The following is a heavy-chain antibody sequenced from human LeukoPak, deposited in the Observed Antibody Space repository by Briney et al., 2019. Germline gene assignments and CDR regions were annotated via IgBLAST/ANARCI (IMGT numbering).Heavy chain of an antibody. CDR1: GGSFSSGTYY. CDR2: IYHSGST. V-gene: IGHV4-61*01. J-gene: IGHJ3*02. Sequence: SETLSLTCTVSGGSFSSGTYYWSWLRQPPGKGLEWIGYIYHSGSTYYNPSLKSRATISVDTSKNQFSLKLSSVTAADTAVYYCVRVLSHYDILTGYSQRAFDIWGQGTMVTVSS. D-gene: IGHD3-9*01. CDR3: VRVLSHYDILTGYSQRAFDI.